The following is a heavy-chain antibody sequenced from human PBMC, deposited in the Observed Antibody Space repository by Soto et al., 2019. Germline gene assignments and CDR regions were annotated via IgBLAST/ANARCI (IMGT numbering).Heavy chain of an antibody. Sequence: PSETLSLTCTVSGGSISSYYWSWIRQPPGKGLEWIGYIYHSGSSNYNPSLKSRVTILLDTSKNQLSLKLSSVTAADTAVYYCAGGIAARPLGYWGQGTLVTVSS. V-gene: IGHV4-59*12. J-gene: IGHJ4*02. CDR1: GGSISSYY. CDR2: IYHSGSS. CDR3: AGGIAARPLGY. D-gene: IGHD6-6*01.